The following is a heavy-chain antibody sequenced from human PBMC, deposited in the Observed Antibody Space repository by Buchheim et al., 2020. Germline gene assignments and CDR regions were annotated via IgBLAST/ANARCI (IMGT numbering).Heavy chain of an antibody. J-gene: IGHJ4*02. Sequence: EVQLVESGGDLVQPGGSLRLSCVASGFTLTNYWMHWVRQAPGKGLVWVSRINSDGSSTAYADSVQGRFTISRDNAKNTLYLQMNRLRAEDTAVYYCSRETTMIQGVTSSEFDYWGQGTL. V-gene: IGHV3-74*01. D-gene: IGHD3-10*01. CDR2: INSDGSST. CDR3: SRETTMIQGVTSSEFDY. CDR1: GFTLTNYW.